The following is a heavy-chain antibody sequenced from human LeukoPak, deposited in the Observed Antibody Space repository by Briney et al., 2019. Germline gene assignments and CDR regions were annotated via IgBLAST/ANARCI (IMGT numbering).Heavy chain of an antibody. Sequence: PGGSLRLSCAASGSTFSSYEMNWVRQAPGKGLEWVSYISSSGTTIYYADSVKGRFIISRDNSKNTLYLQMNSLRAEDTAVYYCAKGHGGSTWYMGGDYWGQGTLVTVSS. J-gene: IGHJ4*02. CDR2: ISSSGTTI. CDR1: GSTFSSYE. V-gene: IGHV3-48*03. D-gene: IGHD6-13*01. CDR3: AKGHGGSTWYMGGDY.